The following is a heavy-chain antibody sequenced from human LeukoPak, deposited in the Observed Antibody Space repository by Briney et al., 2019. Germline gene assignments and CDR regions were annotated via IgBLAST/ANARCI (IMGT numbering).Heavy chain of an antibody. D-gene: IGHD3-22*01. Sequence: GRSLRLSCTGSGFTFGDYGMSWVRQAPGKGLEWVSFIRKKGFGGTTEYAAPVKGRFTISRDDSRSVAYLQMDSLKTEDTAVYYCTRAYSDSTGSTLGYWGQGTLVAVSS. CDR1: GFTFGDYG. CDR2: IRKKGFGGTT. V-gene: IGHV3-49*04. J-gene: IGHJ4*02. CDR3: TRAYSDSTGSTLGY.